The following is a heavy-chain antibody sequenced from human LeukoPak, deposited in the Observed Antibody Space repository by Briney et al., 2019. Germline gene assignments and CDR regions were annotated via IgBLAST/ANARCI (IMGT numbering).Heavy chain of an antibody. J-gene: IGHJ5*01. D-gene: IGHD5/OR15-5a*01. Sequence: GGSLRLSCAASAFTLSTYSMTWVRQAPGKGLEWLSYISSSSKTMYYADSVKGRFTISRDNAKNSLYLQMNSLRVEDTAVYYCARVSTVWNWFHSWGQGTLVTVSS. CDR1: AFTLSTYS. CDR3: ARVSTVWNWFHS. V-gene: IGHV3-48*01. CDR2: ISSSSKTM.